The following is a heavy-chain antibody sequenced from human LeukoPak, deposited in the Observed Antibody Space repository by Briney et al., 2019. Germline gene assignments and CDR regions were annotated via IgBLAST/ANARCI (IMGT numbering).Heavy chain of an antibody. CDR1: GGTFSSYA. CDR2: IIPIFGTA. D-gene: IGHD2-2*01. J-gene: IGHJ5*02. V-gene: IGHV1-69*01. Sequence: EASVKVSCKASGGTFSSYAISWVRQAPGQGLEWMGGIIPIFGTANYAQKFQGRVTITADGSTSTVYMELSSLRSEDTAVYYCAREGSPIVVVPAAMGDGWFDPWGQGTLVTVSS. CDR3: AREGSPIVVVPAAMGDGWFDP.